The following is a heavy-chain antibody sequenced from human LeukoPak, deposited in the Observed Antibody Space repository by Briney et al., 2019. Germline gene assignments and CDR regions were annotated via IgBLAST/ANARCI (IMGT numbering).Heavy chain of an antibody. J-gene: IGHJ4*02. V-gene: IGHV4-39*01. CDR2: IYYSGST. D-gene: IGHD3-10*01. Sequence: SETLSLTCTVSGGSISSSSYYWGWIRQPPGKGLEWIGSIYYSGSTYYNPSLKSRVTISVDTSKNQFSLKLSSVTAADTAVYYCARFYYYGSGSYKCYFDYWGQGTLVTVSS. CDR1: GGSISSSSYY. CDR3: ARFYYYGSGSYKCYFDY.